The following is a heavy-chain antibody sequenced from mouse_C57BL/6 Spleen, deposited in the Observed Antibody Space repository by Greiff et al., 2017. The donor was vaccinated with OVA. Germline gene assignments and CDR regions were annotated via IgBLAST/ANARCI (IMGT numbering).Heavy chain of an antibody. D-gene: IGHD1-1*01. Sequence: EVKLQESGGGLVKPGGSLKLSCAASGFTFSDYGMHWVRQAPEKGLEWVAYISSGSSTIYYADKVKGRFTISRDNAKNTLFLQMTSLSSEDTAMYYGARGTTGEAHWYMDDWGKGTTVTVSS. V-gene: IGHV5-17*01. J-gene: IGHJ1*03. CDR1: GFTFSDYG. CDR3: ARGTTGEAHWYMDD. CDR2: ISSGSSTI.